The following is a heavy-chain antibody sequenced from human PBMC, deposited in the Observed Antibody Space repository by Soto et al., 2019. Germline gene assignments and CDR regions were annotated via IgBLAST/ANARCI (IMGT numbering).Heavy chain of an antibody. J-gene: IGHJ6*02. D-gene: IGHD1-26*01. V-gene: IGHV4-4*02. Sequence: QVQLQESGPGLVKPSGTLSLNCAVSCVSISSSNWWSWVRQPPGTGLECIGGIYHSGSTNYNPSLTVRVMISVDESKKQFSLKLSSVTAAATAVYYLARVIGSYYYGMEVWGQGATVTGSS. CDR2: IYHSGST. CDR1: CVSISSSNW. CDR3: ARVIGSYYYGMEV.